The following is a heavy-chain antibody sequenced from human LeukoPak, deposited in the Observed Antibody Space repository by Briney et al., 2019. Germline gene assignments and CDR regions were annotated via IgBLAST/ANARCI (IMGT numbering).Heavy chain of an antibody. Sequence: GASVKVSCKASGYTFSSYGISWVRQAPGQGLEWMGWISAYNGNTNYAQKLQGRVTMTTDTSTSTAYMELRSLRSDDTAVYYCARDKYSSSWYPYFDHWGQGTLVTVSS. V-gene: IGHV1-18*01. J-gene: IGHJ4*02. D-gene: IGHD6-13*01. CDR3: ARDKYSSSWYPYFDH. CDR2: ISAYNGNT. CDR1: GYTFSSYG.